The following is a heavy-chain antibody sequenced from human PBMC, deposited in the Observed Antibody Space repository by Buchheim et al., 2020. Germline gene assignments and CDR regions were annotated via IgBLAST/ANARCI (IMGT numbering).Heavy chain of an antibody. CDR1: GGSISNSDSYY. J-gene: IGHJ6*03. CDR3: AIQITKVRGLTCQVYYYIDV. Sequence: QQQLQESGPGLVKPSETLSLTCTVSGGSISNSDSYYWGWIRQPPGKGLEWIGSIYYGGSTYYNPSLKSRVTISVDTSKNQFSLKLSCVTAADTAVYYCAIQITKVRGLTCQVYYYIDVWGKGTT. D-gene: IGHD3-10*01. CDR2: IYYGGST. V-gene: IGHV4-39*01.